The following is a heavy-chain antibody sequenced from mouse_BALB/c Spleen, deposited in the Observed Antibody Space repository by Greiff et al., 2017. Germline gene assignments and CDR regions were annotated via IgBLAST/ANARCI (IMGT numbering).Heavy chain of an antibody. J-gene: IGHJ4*01. D-gene: IGHD1-2*01. CDR2: IWAGGST. CDR3: AREVNYGYVRGSNAMDY. CDR1: GFSLTSYG. V-gene: IGHV2-9*02. Sequence: VMLVESGPGLVAPSQSLSIACTVSGFSLTSYGVHWVRQPPGKGLEWLGVIWAGGSTNYNSALMSRLSISKDNSKSQVFLKMNSLQTDDTAMYYCAREVNYGYVRGSNAMDYWGQGTSVTVSS.